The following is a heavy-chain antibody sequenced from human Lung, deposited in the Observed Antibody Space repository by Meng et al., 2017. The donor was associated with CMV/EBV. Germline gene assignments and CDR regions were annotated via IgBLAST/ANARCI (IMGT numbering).Heavy chain of an antibody. V-gene: IGHV3-7*01. CDR2: INQHGTTK. CDR1: GFHFSGYW. D-gene: IGHD2-2*01. J-gene: IGHJ4*02. Sequence: GGSXRLXCEASGFHFSGYWLSWVRQAPGKGLEWVANINQHGTTKYYADSLKGRFTISRDNTKNSLFLQIKSLRAEDTALYYCARELSSADYYFDYWGQGPPVTVSS. CDR3: ARELSSADYYFDY.